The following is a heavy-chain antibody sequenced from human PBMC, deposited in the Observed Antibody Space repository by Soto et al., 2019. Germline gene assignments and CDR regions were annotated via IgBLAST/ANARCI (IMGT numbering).Heavy chain of an antibody. Sequence: QVPLVQSGAEVKKPGSSVKVSCEAPGGTFDHAAITWVRQAPGQGLEWMGGINPMFNSTHYAQKFQGRVTITADAATSTAFMELRRLRSDDTAVYYCARQIFAADYWGQGTLLVVSS. CDR3: ARQIFAADY. J-gene: IGHJ4*02. CDR2: INPMFNST. CDR1: GGTFDHAA. V-gene: IGHV1-69*01. D-gene: IGHD3-9*01.